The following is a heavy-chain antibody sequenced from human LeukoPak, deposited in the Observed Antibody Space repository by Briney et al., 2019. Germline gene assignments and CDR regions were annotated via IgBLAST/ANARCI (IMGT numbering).Heavy chain of an antibody. D-gene: IGHD2-21*02. Sequence: GASVKVSCKASGYTFTNYGISWVRQAPGQGLESMGWISAYNGNTNYAQKLQGRVTMTTDTSTSTAYMELRSLRSDDTAVYYCARVNVVSVVVTASRANWFDPWGQGTLVTVSS. V-gene: IGHV1-18*01. CDR1: GYTFTNYG. CDR3: ARVNVVSVVVTASRANWFDP. CDR2: ISAYNGNT. J-gene: IGHJ5*02.